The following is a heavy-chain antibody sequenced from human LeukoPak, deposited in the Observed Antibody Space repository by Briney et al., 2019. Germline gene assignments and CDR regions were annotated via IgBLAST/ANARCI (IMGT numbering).Heavy chain of an antibody. Sequence: GGSLRLSCAASGFTFSSYSMNWARQAPGKGLEWVSVIYSGGNTYYADSVKGRFTISRDNTKNTLYLQMNSLRADDTAVYYCARDVGFIVGATPGAFDIWGQGTMVTVSS. CDR1: GFTFSSYS. V-gene: IGHV3-66*01. CDR2: IYSGGNT. D-gene: IGHD1-26*01. CDR3: ARDVGFIVGATPGAFDI. J-gene: IGHJ3*02.